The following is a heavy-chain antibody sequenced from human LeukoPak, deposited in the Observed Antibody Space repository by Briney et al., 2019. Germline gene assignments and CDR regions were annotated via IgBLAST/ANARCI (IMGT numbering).Heavy chain of an antibody. Sequence: PGRSLRLSCAASGFTFSNYAVHWVRQAPGKGLEWVAIISYDGNFKYYADSVKGRFTISRDNSKNTLYLQMNSLRAEDTAVYYCAKDMAAAVGYYYYGMDVWGQGTTVTVSS. CDR2: ISYDGNFK. CDR1: GFTFSNYA. CDR3: AKDMAAAVGYYYYGMDV. J-gene: IGHJ6*02. D-gene: IGHD6-13*01. V-gene: IGHV3-30-3*01.